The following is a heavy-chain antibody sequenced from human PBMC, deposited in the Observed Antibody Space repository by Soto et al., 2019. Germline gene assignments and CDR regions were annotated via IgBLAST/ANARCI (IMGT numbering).Heavy chain of an antibody. CDR2: ISYEGRNK. V-gene: IGHV3-30*03. J-gene: IGHJ6*02. CDR3: ATEGHCAKGVCSYYLYGMDV. D-gene: IGHD2-8*01. CDR1: GFRVSNYG. Sequence: GRSLRLFCAASGFRVSNYGMHLARQAPSKGREWVALISYEGRNKYYGDSVEGRFTISRDDSKNTLDLQMNSLKTEDTAVYYCATEGHCAKGVCSYYLYGMDVWGQGTTVTVSS.